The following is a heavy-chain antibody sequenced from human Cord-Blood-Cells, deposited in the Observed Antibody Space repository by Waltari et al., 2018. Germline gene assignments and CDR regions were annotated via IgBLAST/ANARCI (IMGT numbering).Heavy chain of an antibody. Sequence: QVQLVQSGAEVKKPGASVKVSCKASGYTFTGYYMHWVRQAPGQGLEWMGWINPNSGGTNYAQKFQGRVTMTRDTSISTAYMELSMLRCDDTAVYYGAVSIRLGYCSSTSCQDDAFDIWGQGTMVTVSS. J-gene: IGHJ3*02. V-gene: IGHV1-2*02. CDR3: AVSIRLGYCSSTSCQDDAFDI. D-gene: IGHD2-2*01. CDR1: GYTFTGYY. CDR2: INPNSGGT.